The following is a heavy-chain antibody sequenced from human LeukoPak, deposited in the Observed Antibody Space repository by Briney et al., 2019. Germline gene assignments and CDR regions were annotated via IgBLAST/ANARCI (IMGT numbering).Heavy chain of an antibody. V-gene: IGHV4-59*08. CDR3: ARRLVTVPAALDYYYYYGMDV. Sequence: SETLSLTCTVSGGSISSYYWSWIRQPPGKGLEWIGYIYYSGSTNYNPSLKSRVTISVDTSKNQFSLKLSSVTAADTAVYYCARRLVTVPAALDYYYYYGMDVWGQGTTVTVSS. D-gene: IGHD2-2*01. J-gene: IGHJ6*02. CDR1: GGSISSYY. CDR2: IYYSGST.